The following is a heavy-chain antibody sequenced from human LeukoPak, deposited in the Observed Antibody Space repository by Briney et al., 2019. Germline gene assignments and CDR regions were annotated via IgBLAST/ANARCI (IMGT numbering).Heavy chain of an antibody. V-gene: IGHV3-30*18. D-gene: IGHD2-2*01. CDR1: GFTFSSYG. CDR2: ISYDGSNK. J-gene: IGHJ3*02. CDR3: AKIPAAIRDDAFDI. Sequence: PGGSLRLSCAASGFTFSSYGMHWVRQAPGKGLEWVAVISYDGSNKYYADSVKGRFTISRDNSKNTLYLQMNSLRAEDTAVYYCAKIPAAIRDDAFDIWGQGTMVTVSS.